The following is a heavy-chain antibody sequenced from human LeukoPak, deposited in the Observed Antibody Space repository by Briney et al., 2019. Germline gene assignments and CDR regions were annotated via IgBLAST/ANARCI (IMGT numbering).Heavy chain of an antibody. CDR3: ASNQVAGYFDY. CDR1: GGSISSGSYY. D-gene: IGHD6-19*01. Sequence: PSETLSLTCSVSGGSISSGSYYWGWIRQPPGKGLEWIGSIFHSGSPYYNPSLKSRVTVSVDTSKKQFSLRLSSVTAADTAVYYCASNQVAGYFDYWGQGTLVTVSS. CDR2: IFHSGSP. J-gene: IGHJ4*02. V-gene: IGHV4-39*01.